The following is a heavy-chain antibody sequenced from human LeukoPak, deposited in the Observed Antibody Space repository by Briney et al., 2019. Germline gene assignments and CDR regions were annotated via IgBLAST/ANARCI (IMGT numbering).Heavy chain of an antibody. D-gene: IGHD1-14*01. CDR1: GFTVSSNY. CDR2: VNSDGSDT. CDR3: LSSNPSSDY. Sequence: GGSLRLSCAASGFTVSSNYMSWVRQAPGKGLVWVSRVNSDGSDTRYADSVKGRFTISRDNAKNTLYLQMNSLRAEDTAVYYCLSSNPSSDYWGQGTLVTVSS. J-gene: IGHJ4*02. V-gene: IGHV3-74*01.